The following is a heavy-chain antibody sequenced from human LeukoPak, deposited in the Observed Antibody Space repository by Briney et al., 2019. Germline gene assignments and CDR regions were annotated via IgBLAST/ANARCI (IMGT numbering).Heavy chain of an antibody. CDR3: ARSGQHLFDF. D-gene: IGHD6-13*01. V-gene: IGHV3-48*03. CDR2: ISSSGGTI. CDR1: GFSVTSNH. J-gene: IGHJ4*02. Sequence: GGSLRLSCAASGFSVTSNHMNWVRQAPGKGLEWVSYISSSGGTISYADSVKGRFTISRDNAKNSLYLQMNSLRAEDTAIYYCARSGQHLFDFWGQGTLVTVSS.